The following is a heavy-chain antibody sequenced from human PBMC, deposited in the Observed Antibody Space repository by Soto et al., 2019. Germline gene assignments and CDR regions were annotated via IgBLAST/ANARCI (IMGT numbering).Heavy chain of an antibody. V-gene: IGHV4-30-4*01. CDR2: IYYSGST. Sequence: LSLTCTVSGGSISSGDYYWSWIRQPPGEGLEWIGYIYYSGSTYYNPSLKSRVTISVDTSKNQFSLKLSSVTAADTAVYYCARGVGYCSSTSCYTYGMDVWGQGTTVTVSS. CDR1: GGSISSGDYY. J-gene: IGHJ6*02. D-gene: IGHD2-2*02. CDR3: ARGVGYCSSTSCYTYGMDV.